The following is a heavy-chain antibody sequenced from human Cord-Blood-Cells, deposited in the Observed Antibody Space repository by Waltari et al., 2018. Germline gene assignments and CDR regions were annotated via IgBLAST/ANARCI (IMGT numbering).Heavy chain of an antibody. D-gene: IGHD1-7*01. CDR3: ARDIVNWNWGFDP. CDR1: GGSISSYY. CDR2: IYYSGSP. J-gene: IGHJ5*02. Sequence: QVQLQESGPGLVKPSETLSLTCTVSGGSISSYYWSWIRQPPGKGLEWIGYIYYSGSPNSTPSLKSRVTISVDTSKNQFSLKLSSVTAADTAVYYCARDIVNWNWGFDPLGQGTLVTVSS. V-gene: IGHV4-59*01.